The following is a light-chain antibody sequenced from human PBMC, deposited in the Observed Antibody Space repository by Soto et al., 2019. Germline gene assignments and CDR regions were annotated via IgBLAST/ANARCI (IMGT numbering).Light chain of an antibody. J-gene: IGKJ4*01. CDR1: QSVSSN. V-gene: IGKV3-15*01. Sequence: EIVMTQSPATLSVSPGERATLSCRASQSVSSNLAWYQQKPGQAPRLLIYGASTRATGIPARFSGSGSGTEFTLTTSCLQSYDFAVYYCQQYNNWLTFGGGTKVEIK. CDR3: QQYNNWLT. CDR2: GAS.